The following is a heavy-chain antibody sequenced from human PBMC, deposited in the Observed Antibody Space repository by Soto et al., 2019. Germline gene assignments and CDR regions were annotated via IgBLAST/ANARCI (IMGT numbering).Heavy chain of an antibody. CDR2: VIPGGST. CDR3: PRQRVLPAQCFFDY. CDR1: GDSVSSGSYF. J-gene: IGHJ4*02. V-gene: IGHV4-61*01. Sequence: SETLSLTCTVSGDSVSSGSYFWTWIRQPPGKGLEWIGYVIPGGSTSYNPSHNSRGTLSIDTYEIQFSLKLYSMTAADTSVYYCPRQRVLPAQCFFDYWGQGTLGTVSS. D-gene: IGHD6-13*01.